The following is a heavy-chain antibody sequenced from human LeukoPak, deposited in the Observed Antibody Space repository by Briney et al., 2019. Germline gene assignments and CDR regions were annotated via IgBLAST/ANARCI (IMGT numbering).Heavy chain of an antibody. V-gene: IGHV3-7*03. CDR2: MRQGGSEK. CDR1: GFTFSSYW. CDR3: ARGYCSSTNCYGYYYYYGMDV. Sequence: GGSLRLSRSASGFTFSSYWMSWVRQAPGNGLEWVANMRQGGSEKYYVDSVKGRFTISRDNAKNSLYLQMNSLRAEDTAVYYCARGYCSSTNCYGYYYYYGMDVWGQGTTVTVSS. J-gene: IGHJ6*02. D-gene: IGHD2-2*01.